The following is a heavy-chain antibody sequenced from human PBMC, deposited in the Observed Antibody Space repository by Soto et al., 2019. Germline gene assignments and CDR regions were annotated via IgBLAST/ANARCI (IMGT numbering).Heavy chain of an antibody. V-gene: IGHV1-2*04. CDR1: GYTFTGYY. J-gene: IGHJ4*02. CDR2: INPNSGGT. Sequence: ASVKVSCKASGYTFTGYYMHWVRQAPGQGLEWMGWINPNSGGTNYAQKFQGWVTMTRDTSISTAYMELSRLRSDDTAVHYCARGQTAVVVPAAMSHFGYWGQGTLVTVSS. CDR3: ARGQTAVVVPAAMSHFGY. D-gene: IGHD2-2*01.